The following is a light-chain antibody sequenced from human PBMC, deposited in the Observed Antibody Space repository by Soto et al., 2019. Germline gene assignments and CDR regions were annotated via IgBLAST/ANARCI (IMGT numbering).Light chain of an antibody. V-gene: IGKV3D-20*01. CDR2: DAS. J-gene: IGKJ5*01. CDR3: QQYGTSPSIT. Sequence: EIVLTQSPATLSLSPGERATLSCGASQSVSSSYLAWYQQEPGLAPRLLIYDASSRATGIPDRFSGSGSGTDFTLTISRLEPEDFAVYYCQQYGTSPSITFGQGTRLEFK. CDR1: QSVSSSY.